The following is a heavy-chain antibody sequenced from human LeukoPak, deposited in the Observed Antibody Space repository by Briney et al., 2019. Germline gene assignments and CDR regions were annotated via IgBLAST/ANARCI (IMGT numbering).Heavy chain of an antibody. Sequence: SQTPSLTCTVSGGSISSGDYYWSWIRQPPGKGLEWIGYIYYSGSTYYNPSLKSRVTISVDTSKNQFSLKLSSVTAADTAVYYCARSSGESGFFDYWGQGTLVTVSS. CDR3: ARSSGESGFFDY. CDR2: IYYSGST. CDR1: GGSISSGDYY. J-gene: IGHJ4*02. D-gene: IGHD6-19*01. V-gene: IGHV4-30-4*01.